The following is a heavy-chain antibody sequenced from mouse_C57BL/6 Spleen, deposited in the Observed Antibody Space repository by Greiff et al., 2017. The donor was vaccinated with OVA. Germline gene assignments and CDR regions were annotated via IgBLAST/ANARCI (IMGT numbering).Heavy chain of an antibody. D-gene: IGHD2-2*01. V-gene: IGHV5-6*02. CDR3: ARHEVTKYFDV. CDR2: ISSGGSYT. J-gene: IGHJ1*03. CDR1: GFTFSSYG. Sequence: DVKLVESGGDLVKPGGSLKLSCAASGFTFSSYGMSWVRQTPDKRLEWVATISSGGSYTYYPDSVKGRFTISRDNAKNTLYLQMSSLKSEDTAMYYCARHEVTKYFDVWGTGTTVTVSS.